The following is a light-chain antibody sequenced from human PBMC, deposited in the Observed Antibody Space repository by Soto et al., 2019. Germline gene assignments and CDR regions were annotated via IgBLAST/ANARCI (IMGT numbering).Light chain of an antibody. CDR1: QSFSSW. Sequence: DIQMTHSPSTLSASVGDTVTISCRASQSFSSWLAWYQQKPGKAPKLLIYKASSLQSGVPSRFSGSGSGTEFTLTISSLQPDDFATYHCQQYNSFPWTYGQGTKVDIK. CDR3: QQYNSFPWT. V-gene: IGKV1-5*03. J-gene: IGKJ1*01. CDR2: KAS.